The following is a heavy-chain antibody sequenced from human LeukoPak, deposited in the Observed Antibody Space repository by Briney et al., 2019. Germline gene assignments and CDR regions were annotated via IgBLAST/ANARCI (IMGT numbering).Heavy chain of an antibody. CDR3: ARKPIINNAWYYFDC. CDR2: IYTSGTT. V-gene: IGHV4-4*07. Sequence: PSETLSLTCTVSGGSISNYYWNWIRQPAGKGLEWIGRIYTSGTTNYNPSLKSRVSMSVDTSKNQFSLKLSSVTAADTAVYYCARKPIINNAWYYFDCWGQGIMVAVSS. D-gene: IGHD1/OR15-1a*01. CDR1: GGSISNYY. J-gene: IGHJ4*02.